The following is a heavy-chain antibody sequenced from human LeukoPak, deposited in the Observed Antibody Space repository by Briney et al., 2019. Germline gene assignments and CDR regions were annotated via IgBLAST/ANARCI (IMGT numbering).Heavy chain of an antibody. CDR2: ISGSGGNT. CDR3: ARGAVVVAAKTTPFDS. V-gene: IGHV3-23*01. CDR1: GFTFSNYA. D-gene: IGHD2-15*01. J-gene: IGHJ4*02. Sequence: GGSLRLSCAASGFTFSNYAMSWVRQAPGKGLEWVSGISGSGGNTYYADSVKGRFTISRDNAKNTLYLEMNSLRAEDTAVYYCARGAVVVAAKTTPFDSWGQGTLVTVSS.